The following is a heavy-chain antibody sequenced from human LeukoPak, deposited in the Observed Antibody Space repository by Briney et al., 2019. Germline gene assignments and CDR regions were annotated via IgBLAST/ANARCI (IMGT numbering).Heavy chain of an antibody. D-gene: IGHD5-18*01. CDR2: IYHSGST. CDR1: GCSISSGYY. Sequence: PSETLSLTCAVSGCSISSGYYWGWIRQPPGKGLEWIGSIYHSGSTYYNPSLKSRVTISVDTSKNQFSLKLSSVTAADTAVYYCARLSGYSYGTNWGQGTLVTVSS. V-gene: IGHV4-38-2*01. CDR3: ARLSGYSYGTN. J-gene: IGHJ4*02.